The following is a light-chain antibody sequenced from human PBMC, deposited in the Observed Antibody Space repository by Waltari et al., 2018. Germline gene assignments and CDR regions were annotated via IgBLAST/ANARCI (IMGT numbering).Light chain of an antibody. CDR2: DTS. V-gene: IGKV3-11*01. J-gene: IGKJ4*01. CDR1: QSVRSY. CDR3: QQRHNWPLT. Sequence: EIVLTQSPATLSLSPGDRATLSCRASQSVRSYLAWYQQKPGQAPRLLIYDTSNRASGIPARFSGSGSGTDFSLSISSLEPEEFAVYYCQQRHNWPLTFGGGTKVEIK.